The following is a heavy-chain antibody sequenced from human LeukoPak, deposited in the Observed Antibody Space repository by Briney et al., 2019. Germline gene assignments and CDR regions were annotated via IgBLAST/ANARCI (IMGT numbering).Heavy chain of an antibody. CDR1: GYTFTGYY. CDR2: INPNTGAT. V-gene: IGHV1-2*02. D-gene: IGHD6-19*01. Sequence: ASVKVSCKPSGYTFTGYYLHWVRQAPGQGLEWMGWINPNTGATIYAEKFQGRVTMTRDTSIDTAYMEMRSLRSDDTAVYYCARDRVGSGWPRPWYFESWGQGTLITVSS. CDR3: ARDRVGSGWPRPWYFES. J-gene: IGHJ4*02.